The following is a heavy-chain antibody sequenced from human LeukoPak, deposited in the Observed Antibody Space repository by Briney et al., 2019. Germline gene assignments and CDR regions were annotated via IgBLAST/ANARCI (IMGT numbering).Heavy chain of an antibody. CDR2: IYYSGST. J-gene: IGHJ4*02. V-gene: IGHV4-39*01. CDR3: ATSSRITMIVVVTEFDY. CDR1: GGSISSSSYY. D-gene: IGHD3-22*01. Sequence: SETLSLTCTVSGGSISSSSYYWGWIRQPPGKGLEWIGSIYYSGSTYYNPSLKSRVTISVDTSKNPFSLKLSSVTAADTAVYYCATSSRITMIVVVTEFDYWGQGTLVTVSS.